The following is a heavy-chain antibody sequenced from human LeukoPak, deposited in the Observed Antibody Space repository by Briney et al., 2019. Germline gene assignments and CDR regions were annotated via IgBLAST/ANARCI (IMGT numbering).Heavy chain of an antibody. Sequence: PSETLSLTCTVSGYSIRNGYNSGWVRQPPGKGLECIGSISHIGSTYYNPSLESRVTISLDTSMNQFSLELRSVTAADTAVYYCARTYINFSNYFDPWGQGTLVTVSS. D-gene: IGHD4-11*01. V-gene: IGHV4-38-2*02. CDR3: ARTYINFSNYFDP. CDR2: ISHIGST. CDR1: GYSIRNGYN. J-gene: IGHJ5*02.